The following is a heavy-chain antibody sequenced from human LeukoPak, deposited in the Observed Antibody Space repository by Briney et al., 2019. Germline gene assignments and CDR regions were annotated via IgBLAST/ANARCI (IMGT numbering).Heavy chain of an antibody. CDR3: AKDYRYGGYTRFDY. J-gene: IGHJ4*02. CDR2: ISGSGGST. V-gene: IGHV3-23*01. CDR1: GFTFSSYG. D-gene: IGHD5-12*01. Sequence: TGGSLRLSCAASGFTFSSYGMNWVRQAPGKGLEWVSAISGSGGSTSYADSVKGRFTISRDNSKNTLYLQMNSLRAEDTAAYYCAKDYRYGGYTRFDYWGQGTLVTVSS.